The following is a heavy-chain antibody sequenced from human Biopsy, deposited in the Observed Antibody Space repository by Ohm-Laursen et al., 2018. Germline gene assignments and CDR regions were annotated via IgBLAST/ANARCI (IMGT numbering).Heavy chain of an antibody. J-gene: IGHJ5*02. CDR3: SREQHYYSA. V-gene: IGHV1-2*06. Sequence: ASVKASCKPTGYTFTDDQIHWVREAPGQGLEWMGLVNPKKGDTRYAQKFQGRVTMTSDVSVATAYMELTGLTSDDTAVYFCSREQHYYSAWGQGTLVTVSS. CDR2: VNPKKGDT. CDR1: GYTFTDDQ. D-gene: IGHD2-21*02.